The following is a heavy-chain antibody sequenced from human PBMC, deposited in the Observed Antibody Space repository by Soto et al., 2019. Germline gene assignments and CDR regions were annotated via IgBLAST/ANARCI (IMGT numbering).Heavy chain of an antibody. J-gene: IGHJ4*02. CDR3: VGGKYYFDY. D-gene: IGHD3-10*01. CDR2: ISYDGSNK. Sequence: QVQLVASGGGVVQPGRSLRLSCAASGFPFSSYGMHWVREAPGKGLEWVAVISYDGSNKYYADSVKGRFTISRDNSASALYLQMNSLRPEDTAWYYCVGGKYYFDYRGQGTLVTASP. CDR1: GFPFSSYG. V-gene: IGHV3-30*03.